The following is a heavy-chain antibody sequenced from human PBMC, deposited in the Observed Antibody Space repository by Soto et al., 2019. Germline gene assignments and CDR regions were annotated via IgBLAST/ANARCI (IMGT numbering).Heavy chain of an antibody. V-gene: IGHV3-23*01. CDR2: ISGSGGST. J-gene: IGHJ6*03. Sequence: GSLRLSCAASGFTFSSYAMSWVRQAPGKGLEWVSAISGSGGSTYYADSVKGRFTISRDNSKNTLYLQMNSLRAEDTAVYYCARGRVQQWLGYYYYYYYMDVWGKGTTVTVSS. CDR1: GFTFSSYA. CDR3: ARGRVQQWLGYYYYYYYMDV. D-gene: IGHD6-19*01.